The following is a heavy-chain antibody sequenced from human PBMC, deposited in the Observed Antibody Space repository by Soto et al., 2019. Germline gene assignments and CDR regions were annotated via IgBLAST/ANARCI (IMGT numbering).Heavy chain of an antibody. Sequence: ASVKVSCKASGYTFTSYYMHWARQAPGQGLEWMGIINPSGGSTSYAQKFQGRVTMTRDTSTSTVYMELSSLRSEDTAVYYCARLDGGVVIGYWGQGTLVTVSS. V-gene: IGHV1-46*01. CDR3: ARLDGGVVIGY. CDR2: INPSGGST. J-gene: IGHJ4*02. D-gene: IGHD3-22*01. CDR1: GYTFTSYY.